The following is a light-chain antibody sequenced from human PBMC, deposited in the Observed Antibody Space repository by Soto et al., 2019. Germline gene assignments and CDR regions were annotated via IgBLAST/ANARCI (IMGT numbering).Light chain of an antibody. CDR3: QQRINWPPIT. V-gene: IGKV3-11*01. Sequence: EIALSQSPDTLSLSPGERATISWRASQGVSSDLAWYQQRPGQAPRVLSSDASNGATGIPARVSGSGSVTDFTLTICSLEPEDIAVCYCQQRINWPPITFGQGTLLEI. CDR1: QGVSSD. J-gene: IGKJ5*01. CDR2: DAS.